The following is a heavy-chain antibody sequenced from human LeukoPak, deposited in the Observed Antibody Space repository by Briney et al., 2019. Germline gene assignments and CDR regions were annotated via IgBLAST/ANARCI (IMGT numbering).Heavy chain of an antibody. V-gene: IGHV1-46*01. D-gene: IGHD1-26*01. CDR2: INPSGGST. Sequence: GASVKVSCKASGYTFTSYYMHWVRQAPGQGLEWMGIINPSGGSTSYAQKFQGRVTMTRDMSTSTVYMELSSLRSEDTAVYYCARGIGSYNGNNWFDPWGQGTLVTVSS. J-gene: IGHJ5*02. CDR1: GYTFTSYY. CDR3: ARGIGSYNGNNWFDP.